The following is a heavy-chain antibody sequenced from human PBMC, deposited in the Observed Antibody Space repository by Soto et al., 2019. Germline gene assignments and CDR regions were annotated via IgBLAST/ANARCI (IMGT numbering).Heavy chain of an antibody. J-gene: IGHJ4*02. CDR2: INTGNGNT. D-gene: IGHD5-12*01. V-gene: IGHV1-3*04. CDR3: ARAISGYVT. Sequence: QVQLVQSGAEVKKPGASVKVSCKASGITYTTYAIHWVRPAPGQGLEWMGWINTGNGNTRYSQRFQGRVTLTPDTSASTAYMDLSSLTSEDTAVYYCARAISGYVTWGQGTLSTVSS. CDR1: GITYTTYA.